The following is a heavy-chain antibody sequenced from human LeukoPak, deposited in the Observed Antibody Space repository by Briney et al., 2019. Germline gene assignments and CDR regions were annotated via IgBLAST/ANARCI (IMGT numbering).Heavy chain of an antibody. CDR1: GFTFSSYW. D-gene: IGHD3-3*01. J-gene: IGHJ3*02. CDR3: ARGYDFWRKDI. CDR2: VNSDGRST. Sequence: GGSLRLSCAASGFTFSSYWMHWVRQAPGKWLVWVSHVNSDGRSTNYADSVKGRFTISRDNAKNTLYLQMNSLTAEDTAVYYCARGYDFWRKDIWGQGTMVTVSS. V-gene: IGHV3-74*01.